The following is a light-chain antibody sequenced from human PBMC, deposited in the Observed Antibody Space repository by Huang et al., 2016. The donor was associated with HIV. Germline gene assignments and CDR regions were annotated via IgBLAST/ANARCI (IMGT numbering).Light chain of an antibody. V-gene: IGKV4-1*01. CDR1: QSLFFSSNKRSY. CDR2: WAS. CDR3: QQYYHNPLT. Sequence: DIVMTQSPDSLTVSLGERLTINCRSSQSLFFSSNKRSYLAWYQKKPGQPPKLVISWASARVAGFPDRFICSGSETHFTLSINILQAEYVAVYYCQQYYHNPLTFGGGTKVEI. J-gene: IGKJ4*01.